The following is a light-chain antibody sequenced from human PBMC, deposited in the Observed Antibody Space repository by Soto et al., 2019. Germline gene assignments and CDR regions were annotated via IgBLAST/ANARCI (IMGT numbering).Light chain of an antibody. CDR1: SSDVGGYNF. CDR2: EVN. V-gene: IGLV2-8*01. Sequence: QSALTQPPSASGSPGQSVTISCAGTSSDVGGYNFVSWHQQYPGKAPKLVIYEVNKRPSGVPDRFSGSKSGNMASLTVSGLQAEDEADYYCASYAGSSTVFGTGTKLTVL. CDR3: ASYAGSSTV. J-gene: IGLJ1*01.